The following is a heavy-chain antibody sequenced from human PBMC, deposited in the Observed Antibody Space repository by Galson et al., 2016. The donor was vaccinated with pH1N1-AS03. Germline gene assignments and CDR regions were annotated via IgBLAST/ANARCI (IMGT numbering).Heavy chain of an antibody. CDR3: GRHTFSYDTTDTNRPDAFDI. J-gene: IGHJ3*02. Sequence: QSGAEVKKPGESLKISCKGSGYYFSSYWVGWVRQMPGKGLEWMGATSPDDSQTKYSPSFEGPVTISVDKSITTAFLQWNSLKASDTALYYCGRHTFSYDTTDTNRPDAFDIWGQGTMVTVFS. CDR2: TSPDDSQT. V-gene: IGHV5-51*01. D-gene: IGHD3-22*01. CDR1: GYYFSSYW.